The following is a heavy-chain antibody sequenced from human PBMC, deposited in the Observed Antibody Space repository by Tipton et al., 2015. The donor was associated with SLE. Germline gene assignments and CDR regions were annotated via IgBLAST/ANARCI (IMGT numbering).Heavy chain of an antibody. CDR3: AKLEKTTDFCLDS. J-gene: IGHJ4*02. V-gene: IGHV3-23*01. CDR2: ISGGGGST. Sequence: SLRLSCATSGFTFSSYALSWVRRAPGKGLEWVSAISGGGGSTYYADFVKGRFSISIDKSKKTLFLQMNSLRVDDTATCYCAKLEKTTDFCLDSWGQGSLVSVSS. CDR1: GFTFSSYA. D-gene: IGHD1/OR15-1a*01.